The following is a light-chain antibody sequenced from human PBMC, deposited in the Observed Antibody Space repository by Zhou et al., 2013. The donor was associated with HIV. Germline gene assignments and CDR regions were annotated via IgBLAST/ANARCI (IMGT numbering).Light chain of an antibody. CDR2: GAS. Sequence: DIQMTQSPSSLSASVGDRVTIACRASQSIGNFLNWYQQKPGKAPKLLMYGASSLQSGVPSRFSGSGSGTTFTLTISSLQPEDFAAYYCQQAYSNILTFGGGTNVELK. CDR3: QQAYSNILT. J-gene: IGKJ4*01. V-gene: IGKV1-39*01. CDR1: QSIGNF.